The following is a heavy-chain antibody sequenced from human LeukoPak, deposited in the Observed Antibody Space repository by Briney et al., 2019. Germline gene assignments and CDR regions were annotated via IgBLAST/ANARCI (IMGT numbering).Heavy chain of an antibody. V-gene: IGHV3-20*04. CDR3: AKDLRIRAGVPDY. CDR1: GFTFDDYG. Sequence: GGSLRLSCAASGFTFDDYGMSWVRQAPGKGLEWVSGINWNGGSTGYADSVKGRFTISRDSSKNTLCLQMNSLRAEDTAVYYCAKDLRIRAGVPDYWGQGTLVTVSS. CDR2: INWNGGST. J-gene: IGHJ4*02. D-gene: IGHD2-8*01.